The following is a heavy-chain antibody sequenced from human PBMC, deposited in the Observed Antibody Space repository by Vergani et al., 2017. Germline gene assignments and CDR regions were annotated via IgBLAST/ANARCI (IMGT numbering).Heavy chain of an antibody. D-gene: IGHD1-1*01. Sequence: QVQLVESGGGVVQPGGSLRLSCVASGFSVSNSGLHWVRQTPGKGLEWVAFIQYAGSDIFYADFVEGRFTISRDNSKNTVYLQMGSLETEDTAVYYCARGGARGTTLSTTWFDSWGKGTLVTVSS. CDR3: ARGGARGTTLSTTWFDS. J-gene: IGHJ5*01. CDR2: IQYAGSDI. CDR1: GFSVSNSG. V-gene: IGHV3-30*02.